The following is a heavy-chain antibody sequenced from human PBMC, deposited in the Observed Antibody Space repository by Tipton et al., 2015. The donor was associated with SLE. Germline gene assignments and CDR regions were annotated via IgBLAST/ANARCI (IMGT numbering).Heavy chain of an antibody. CDR3: ARDRWDNWGWLDP. J-gene: IGHJ5*02. CDR2: INHSGTT. D-gene: IGHD1-1*01. Sequence: TLSLTCAVYGGSFSGYYWSWIRQPPGKGLEWIGEINHSGTTNYNASLKSRVTISVKTSKNPFSLNLSSVTAADTAVYFCARDRWDNWGWLDPWGQGTLVTVSS. CDR1: GGSFSGYY. V-gene: IGHV4-34*01.